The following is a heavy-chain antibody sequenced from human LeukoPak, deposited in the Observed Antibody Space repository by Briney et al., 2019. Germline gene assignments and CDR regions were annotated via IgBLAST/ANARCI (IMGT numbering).Heavy chain of an antibody. V-gene: IGHV4-39*01. CDR3: ARHGYCNNSSCYGNPSWFDP. Sequence: PSETLSLTCTVSGGSISRSSYYWGWIRQPPGKGLEWIGSIYYSGSTYYNPSLKSRVTISVDTSKNQFSLKLSSVTAADTAVYYCARHGYCNNSSCYGNPSWFDPWGQGTLVTVSS. CDR2: IYYSGST. D-gene: IGHD2-15*01. J-gene: IGHJ5*02. CDR1: GGSISRSSYY.